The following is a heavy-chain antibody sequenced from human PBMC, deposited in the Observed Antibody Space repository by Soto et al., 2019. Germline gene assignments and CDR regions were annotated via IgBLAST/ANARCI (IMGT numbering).Heavy chain of an antibody. J-gene: IGHJ3*02. CDR2: ISGSGGST. CDR3: AKQLKHVLRYFDWPDAFDI. D-gene: IGHD3-9*01. Sequence: GGSLRLSCAASGFTFSSYAMSWVRQAPGKGLEWVSDISGSGGSTYYADSVKGRFTISRDNSKNTLYLQMNSLRAEDTAVYYCAKQLKHVLRYFDWPDAFDIWGQGTMVTVSS. V-gene: IGHV3-23*01. CDR1: GFTFSSYA.